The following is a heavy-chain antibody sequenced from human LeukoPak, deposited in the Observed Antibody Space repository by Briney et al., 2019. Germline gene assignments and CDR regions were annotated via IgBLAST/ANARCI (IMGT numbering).Heavy chain of an antibody. CDR2: IYTSGST. D-gene: IGHD6-13*01. V-gene: IGHV4-4*07. CDR1: GGSIRSYY. J-gene: IGHJ4*02. CDR3: PRGAAAILTLFDY. Sequence: SETLSLTCTVSGGSIRSYYWSWIRPPAGKELEGVGRIYTSGSTNYNPSLKRRVTMSVGTSKNQSFLQLASLTAADTAVYYCPRGAAAILTLFDYWGQGNLVTVSS.